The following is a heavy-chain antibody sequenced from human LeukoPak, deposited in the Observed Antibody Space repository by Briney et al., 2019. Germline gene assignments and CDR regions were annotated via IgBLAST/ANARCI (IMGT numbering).Heavy chain of an antibody. CDR2: IKQDGSEK. CDR1: GFTFSSYW. V-gene: IGHV3-7*01. Sequence: GSLRLSCAASGFTFSSYWMSWVRQAPGKGLEWVANIKQDGSEKYYVDSVKGRFTISRDNAKDSLYLQMNSLRAEDTAVYYCARETRVYYYMDVWGKGTTVTVSS. J-gene: IGHJ6*03. CDR3: ARETRVYYYMDV. D-gene: IGHD3-10*01.